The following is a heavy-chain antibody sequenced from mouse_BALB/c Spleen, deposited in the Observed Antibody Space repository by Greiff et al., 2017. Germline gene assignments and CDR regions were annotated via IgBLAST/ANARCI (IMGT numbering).Heavy chain of an antibody. D-gene: IGHD2-14*01. CDR1: GYTFTSYY. CDR3: TNRYDWYFDV. CDR2: INPSNGGT. J-gene: IGHJ1*01. Sequence: QVQLKQSGAELVKPGASVKLSCKASGYTFTSYYMYWVKQRPGQGLEWIGEINPSNGGTNFNEKFKSKATLTVDKSSSTAYMQLSSLTSEDSAVYYCTNRYDWYFDVWGAGTTVTVSS. V-gene: IGHV1S81*02.